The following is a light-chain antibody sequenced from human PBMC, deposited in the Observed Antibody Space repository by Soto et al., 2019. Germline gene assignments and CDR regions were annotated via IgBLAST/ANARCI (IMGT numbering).Light chain of an antibody. Sequence: EIVLRQSPGTLSLSPGERATLSCRASQSVSSSYLAWYQQKPGQAPRLLIYGASSRATGIPDRFSGSGSGTDFTLTISRLEPEDFAVYYCQQYGSSPGTFGQGTKV. CDR2: GAS. J-gene: IGKJ1*01. V-gene: IGKV3-20*01. CDR3: QQYGSSPGT. CDR1: QSVSSSY.